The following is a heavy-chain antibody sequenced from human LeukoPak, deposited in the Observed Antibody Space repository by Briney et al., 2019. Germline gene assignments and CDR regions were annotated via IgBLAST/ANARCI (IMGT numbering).Heavy chain of an antibody. CDR1: GFTFSSYA. J-gene: IGHJ4*02. CDR3: AKRRDYYGSSGSFPPPYFDY. Sequence: PGGSLRLSCAASGFTFSSYAMSWVRQAPGKGLEWVSAISGSGGSTYYADSVKGRFTISRDNSKNTLFLQMNNLTAEDTAVYYCAKRRDYYGSSGSFPPPYFDYWGQGTLVTVSS. V-gene: IGHV3-23*01. CDR2: ISGSGGST. D-gene: IGHD3-22*01.